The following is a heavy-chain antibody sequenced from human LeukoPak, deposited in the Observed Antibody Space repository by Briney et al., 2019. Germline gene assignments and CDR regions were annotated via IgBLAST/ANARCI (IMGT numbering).Heavy chain of an antibody. V-gene: IGHV3-21*01. J-gene: IGHJ6*02. CDR3: ARDADSSSWSMYYYYGMDV. Sequence: SGGSLRLSCTASGFTLSSYAMSWVRQAPGEGLEWVSSISSSSNYIYYADSLKGRFTISRDNAKNSLYLQMNSLRAEDTAVYYCARDADSSSWSMYYYYGMDVWGQGTTVTVSS. CDR1: GFTLSSYA. D-gene: IGHD6-13*01. CDR2: ISSSSNYI.